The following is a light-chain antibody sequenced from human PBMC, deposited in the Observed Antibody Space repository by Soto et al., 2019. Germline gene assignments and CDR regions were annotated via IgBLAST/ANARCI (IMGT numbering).Light chain of an antibody. CDR3: QQSNNWPRT. V-gene: IGKV3-15*01. J-gene: IGKJ1*01. CDR1: QLFSSN. Sequence: EIVMMQAPATLSVSPGESGTLSCRASQLFSSNLAWYQHKPGQAPRLLIYGVSTRDTGIPARFSGSGSGTEFTLTISRLQSEDFAVYYCQQSNNWPRTFAQGTXX. CDR2: GVS.